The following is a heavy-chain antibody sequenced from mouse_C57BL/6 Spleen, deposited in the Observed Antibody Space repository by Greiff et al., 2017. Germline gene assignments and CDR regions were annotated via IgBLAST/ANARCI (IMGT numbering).Heavy chain of an antibody. Sequence: DVMLVESGGGLVKPGGSLKLSCAASGFTFSDYGMHWVRQAPEKGLEWVAYISSGSSTIYYADTVKGRFTISRDNAKNTLFLQMTSLRSEDTAMYYCASATYDGYPFAYWGQGTLVTVSA. J-gene: IGHJ3*01. CDR3: ASATYDGYPFAY. CDR1: GFTFSDYG. D-gene: IGHD2-3*01. V-gene: IGHV5-17*01. CDR2: ISSGSSTI.